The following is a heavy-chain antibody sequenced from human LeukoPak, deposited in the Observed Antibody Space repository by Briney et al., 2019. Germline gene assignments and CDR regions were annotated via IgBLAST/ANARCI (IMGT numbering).Heavy chain of an antibody. CDR3: TTIRPDY. CDR1: GFTFSSYW. D-gene: IGHD5-12*01. Sequence: PGGSLRLSCAASGFTFSSYWMHWVRHAPGKGLVWVSRIKSDDRTTDYADSVKGRFTISRDNAKNTLYLQMNSLTAEDTAVYYCTTIRPDYWGQGTLVTVSS. CDR2: IKSDDRTT. V-gene: IGHV3-74*01. J-gene: IGHJ4*02.